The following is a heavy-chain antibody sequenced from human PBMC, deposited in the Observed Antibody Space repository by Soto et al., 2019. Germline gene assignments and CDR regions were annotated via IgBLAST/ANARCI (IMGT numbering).Heavy chain of an antibody. CDR2: ISGSGGST. V-gene: IGHV3-23*01. D-gene: IGHD6-13*01. CDR1: EFNCSGYA. CDR3: AKDYSSWSLYYFDY. Sequence: GGSIRLSSRAAEFNCSGYAMSWVRQKPGKGLEWVSAISGSGGSTYYADSVKGRFTISRDNSKNTLYLQMDSLRAEDTAVYYCAKDYSSWSLYYFDYWGQGTLVTVSS. J-gene: IGHJ4*02.